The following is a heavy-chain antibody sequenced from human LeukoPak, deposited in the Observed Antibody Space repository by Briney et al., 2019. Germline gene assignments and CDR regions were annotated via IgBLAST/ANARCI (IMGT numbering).Heavy chain of an antibody. Sequence: SGPTLVKPTQTLTLTCTFSGFSLSSSGVGVGWIRQPPAKVLDRLALIYWDDDKRYSPSLKTRLTITKDTSKNQVVLTMTNMDPVDTGTYYCAHTRYRNSPFDYWGQGTLVTVSP. CDR2: IYWDDDK. V-gene: IGHV2-5*02. D-gene: IGHD6-13*01. CDR3: AHTRYRNSPFDY. CDR1: GFSLSSSGVG. J-gene: IGHJ4*02.